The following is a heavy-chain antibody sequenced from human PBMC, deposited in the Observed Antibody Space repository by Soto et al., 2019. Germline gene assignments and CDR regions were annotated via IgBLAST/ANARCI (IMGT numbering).Heavy chain of an antibody. CDR2: IYTSGST. Sequence: SETLSLTCTVSGGSISSYYWSWIRQPAGKGLEWIGRIYTSGSTNYNPSLKSRVTMSVDTSKNQFSLKLSSVTAADTAVYYCARVIVVVAASGPNWFDPWGQGTLVTVSS. V-gene: IGHV4-4*07. D-gene: IGHD2-15*01. CDR1: GGSISSYY. J-gene: IGHJ5*02. CDR3: ARVIVVVAASGPNWFDP.